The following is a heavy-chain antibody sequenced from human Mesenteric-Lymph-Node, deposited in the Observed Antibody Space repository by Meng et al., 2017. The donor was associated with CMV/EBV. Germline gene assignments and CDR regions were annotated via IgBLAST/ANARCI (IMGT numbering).Heavy chain of an antibody. D-gene: IGHD1-26*01. Sequence: GESLKISCAASGFTFSSYGMHWVRQAPGKGLEWVAVIWYDGSNKYYADSVKGRFTISRDTSKNTLYLQMNSLRAEDTAVYYCAKDGRVKGGDWFDPWGQGTLVTVSS. J-gene: IGHJ5*02. CDR2: IWYDGSNK. V-gene: IGHV3-33*06. CDR3: AKDGRVKGGDWFDP. CDR1: GFTFSSYG.